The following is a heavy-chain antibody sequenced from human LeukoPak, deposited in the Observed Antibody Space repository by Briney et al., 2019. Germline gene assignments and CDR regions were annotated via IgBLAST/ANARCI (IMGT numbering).Heavy chain of an antibody. CDR1: GFTFGDYV. CDR2: IYYSGST. V-gene: IGHV4-59*04. Sequence: PGGSLRLSCTASGFTFGDYVMNWVRQPPGKGLEWIGSIYYSGSTYYNPSLKSRVTISVDTSKNQFSLKLSSVTAADTAVYYCAAQYTYASENSYYPFDYWGQGTLVAVSS. J-gene: IGHJ4*02. D-gene: IGHD3-10*01. CDR3: AAQYTYASENSYYPFDY.